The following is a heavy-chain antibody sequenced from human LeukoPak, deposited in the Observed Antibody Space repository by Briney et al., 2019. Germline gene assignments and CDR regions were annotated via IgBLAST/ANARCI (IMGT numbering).Heavy chain of an antibody. Sequence: SQTLSLTCTVSGGSISSGDYYWSWIRQPPGKGLELIGYIYYSGSTYYNPSLKSRVTISVDTSKNQFSLKLSSVTAADTAVYYCARVGDYYDSSGYRNHPWGQGTLVTVSS. CDR2: IYYSGST. J-gene: IGHJ5*02. D-gene: IGHD3-22*01. V-gene: IGHV4-30-4*08. CDR1: GGSISSGDYY. CDR3: ARVGDYYDSSGYRNHP.